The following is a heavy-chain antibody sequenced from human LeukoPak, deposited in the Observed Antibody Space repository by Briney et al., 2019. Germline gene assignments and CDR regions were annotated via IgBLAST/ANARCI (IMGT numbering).Heavy chain of an antibody. CDR2: IYYSGNN. CDR3: ASYYGSGTNYHFYYMDV. CDR1: GCTISSYY. V-gene: IGHV4-59*01. J-gene: IGHJ6*03. D-gene: IGHD3-10*01. Sequence: SESLCLTCTASGCTISSYYRNWIRQPPGKGLEWIGYIYYSGNNNYNPALKSRVTISLDTSKNQFSLKLSSLTAADTAVYFCASYYGSGTNYHFYYMDVWGKGTTVTISS.